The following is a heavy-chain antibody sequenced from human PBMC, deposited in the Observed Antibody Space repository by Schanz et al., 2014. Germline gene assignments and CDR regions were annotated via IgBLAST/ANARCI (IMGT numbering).Heavy chain of an antibody. J-gene: IGHJ5*02. CDR1: GFTFGSYG. V-gene: IGHV3-48*01. Sequence: VQLVESGGGVVQPGRSLRLSCAAYGFTFGSYGMSWVRQGPGKGLEWVSGISGGGGTRNYADSVKGRFTVSRDNARNSLYLHMNTLGAEDTAVYYCARDLEGYDGGGGGFDPWGQGTLVTVSS. D-gene: IGHD2-21*01. CDR2: ISGGGGTR. CDR3: ARDLEGYDGGGGGFDP.